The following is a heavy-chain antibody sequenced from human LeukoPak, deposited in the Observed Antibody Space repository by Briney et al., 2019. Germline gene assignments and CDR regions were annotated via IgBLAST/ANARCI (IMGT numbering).Heavy chain of an antibody. CDR3: TREVWFGELLPDY. D-gene: IGHD3-10*01. J-gene: IGHJ4*02. Sequence: GGSLRLSCAASGFTFSTCSMKWVRQAPGKALEWVSSISGSSYHIYYADSVKGRFTISRDNANNLLYLQMNSLKTEDTAVYYCTREVWFGELLPDYWGQGTLVTVSS. V-gene: IGHV3-21*03. CDR2: ISGSSYHI. CDR1: GFTFSTCS.